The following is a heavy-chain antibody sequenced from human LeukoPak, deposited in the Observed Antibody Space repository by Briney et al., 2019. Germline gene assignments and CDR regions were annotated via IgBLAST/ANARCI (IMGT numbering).Heavy chain of an antibody. CDR2: IYYSGST. J-gene: IGHJ4*02. Sequence: SETLSLTCTVSGGSISSGDYYWSWIRQPPGKGLEWIGYIYYSGSTYYNPSLKSRVTISVGTSKNQFSPKLSSVTAADTAVYYCARAGDYGVDYWGRGTLVTVSS. CDR3: ARAGDYGVDY. CDR1: GGSISSGDYY. V-gene: IGHV4-30-4*08. D-gene: IGHD4-17*01.